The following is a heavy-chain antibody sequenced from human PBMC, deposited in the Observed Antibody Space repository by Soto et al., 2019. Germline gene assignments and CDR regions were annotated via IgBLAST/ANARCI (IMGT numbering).Heavy chain of an antibody. Sequence: EVQLVESGGGLVKPGGSLRLSCAASGFTFSSYSMNWVRQAPGKGLEWVSSISSSSSYIYYADSVKGRFTISRDNAKNSLYLQMNSLRAEDTAVYYCARESVAGIELDYWGQGTLVTVSS. CDR1: GFTFSSYS. CDR2: ISSSSSYI. J-gene: IGHJ4*02. CDR3: ARESVAGIELDY. V-gene: IGHV3-21*01. D-gene: IGHD6-19*01.